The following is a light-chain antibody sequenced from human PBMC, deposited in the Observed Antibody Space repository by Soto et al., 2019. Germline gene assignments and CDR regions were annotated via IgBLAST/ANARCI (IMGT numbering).Light chain of an antibody. CDR1: ESVSSN. CDR2: GAS. CDR3: QQYNKWRT. V-gene: IGKV3-15*01. J-gene: IGKJ1*01. Sequence: EIVMTQSPASLSVSPGERATLSCRASESVSSNLAWYQQKPGQAPRLLIYGASTRATGIPARISGSGSGTEFTLTISSLQSKNFAVYYCQQYNKWRTFGQGTKV.